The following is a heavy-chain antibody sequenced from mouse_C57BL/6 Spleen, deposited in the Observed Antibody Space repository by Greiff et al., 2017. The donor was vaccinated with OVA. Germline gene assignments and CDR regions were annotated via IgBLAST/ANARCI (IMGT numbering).Heavy chain of an antibody. CDR3: ARQTAQAPWFAY. Sequence: VQLKESGGGLVKPGGSLKLSCAASGFTFSSYAMSWVRQTPEKRLEWVATISDGGSYTYYPDNVKGRFTISRDNAKNNLYLQMSHLKSEDTAMYYCARQTAQAPWFAYWGQGTLVTVSA. V-gene: IGHV5-4*01. CDR2: ISDGGSYT. CDR1: GFTFSSYA. D-gene: IGHD3-2*02. J-gene: IGHJ3*01.